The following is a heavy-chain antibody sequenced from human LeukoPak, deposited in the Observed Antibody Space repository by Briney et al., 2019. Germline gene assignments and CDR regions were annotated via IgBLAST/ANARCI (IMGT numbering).Heavy chain of an antibody. V-gene: IGHV1-69*01. J-gene: IGHJ4*02. D-gene: IGHD5-12*01. Sequence: SVKVSCKASGGTFSSYAISWVRQAPGQGLEWMGGIIPIFGTANYAQKFQGRVTITADESTITAYMELSSLRSEDTAVYYCARFGLGVSGYDFSDYWGQGTLVTVSS. CDR2: IIPIFGTA. CDR1: GGTFSSYA. CDR3: ARFGLGVSGYDFSDY.